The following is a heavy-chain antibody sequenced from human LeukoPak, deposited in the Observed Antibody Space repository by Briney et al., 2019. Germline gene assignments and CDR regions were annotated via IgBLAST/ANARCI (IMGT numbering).Heavy chain of an antibody. J-gene: IGHJ4*02. V-gene: IGHV4-38-2*02. Sequence: KSSETLSLTCTVSGYSISSGYYWGWIRQPPGKGLEWIGSIYHSGSTYYNPSLKSRVTISVDTSKNQFSLKLSSVTAADTAVYYCARDGISSSSPAFDYWGQGTLVTVSS. CDR3: ARDGISSSSPAFDY. CDR1: GYSISSGYY. D-gene: IGHD6-6*01. CDR2: IYHSGST.